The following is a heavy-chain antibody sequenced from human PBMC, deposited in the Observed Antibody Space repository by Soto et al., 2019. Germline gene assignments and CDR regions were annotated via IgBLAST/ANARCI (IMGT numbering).Heavy chain of an antibody. CDR3: SRDIARSNER. CDR2: INPSDGST. CDR1: GYIFTRYY. V-gene: IGHV1-46*01. D-gene: IGHD2-8*01. J-gene: IGHJ4*02. Sequence: ASVKVSCKASGYIFTRYYIHWVRQAPGQGLEWMGIINPSDGSTNYAQTFQGRVTMTMDTSTGTVYMELSSLRSEDTAVYYCSRDIARSNERWGRGTRVTGS.